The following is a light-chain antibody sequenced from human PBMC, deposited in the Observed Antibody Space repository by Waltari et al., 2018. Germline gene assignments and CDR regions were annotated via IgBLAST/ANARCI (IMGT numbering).Light chain of an antibody. CDR2: MAS. V-gene: IGKV1-5*03. CDR1: QSISTW. CDR3: QHYNGYPVT. J-gene: IGKJ4*01. Sequence: DIKMTQSPSTLSASVGDRVTITCRASQSISTWLAWYQQKPGKAPKLLIYMASSLESGVSSRFSGSGSGTEFTLSISSLQPADSATYYCQHYNGYPVTFGGGTKVEIK.